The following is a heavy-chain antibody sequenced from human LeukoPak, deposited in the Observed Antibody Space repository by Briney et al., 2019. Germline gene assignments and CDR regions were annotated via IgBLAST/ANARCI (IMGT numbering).Heavy chain of an antibody. J-gene: IGHJ4*02. D-gene: IGHD6-13*01. CDR3: ARDSRGIAAAGG. CDR2: IYHSGST. V-gene: IGHV4-4*02. CDR1: GGSISSSNW. Sequence: SETLSLTCAVSGGSISSSNWWSWVRQPPGKGLEWIGEIYHSGSTNYNPSLKSRVTISVDTSKNQFSLKLSSVTAADTAVYYCARDSRGIAAAGGWGQGTLDTVSS.